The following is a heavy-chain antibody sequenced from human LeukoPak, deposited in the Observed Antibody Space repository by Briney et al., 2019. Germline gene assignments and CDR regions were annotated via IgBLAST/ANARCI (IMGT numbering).Heavy chain of an antibody. Sequence: PGGSLRFYCAASGFTFTTYTISWVRQAPGKGLERVSSINGDASKTFYAVSVRGRFTISRDSSKSMVYLQMNGLRVDDTALYFCAKDRVPDNGWNFDMWGQGTMVIVSA. J-gene: IGHJ3*02. CDR1: GFTFTTYT. V-gene: IGHV3-23*01. D-gene: IGHD1-1*01. CDR2: INGDASKT. CDR3: AKDRVPDNGWNFDM.